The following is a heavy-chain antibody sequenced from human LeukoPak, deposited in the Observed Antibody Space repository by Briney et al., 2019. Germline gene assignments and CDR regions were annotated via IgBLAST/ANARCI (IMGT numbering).Heavy chain of an antibody. CDR2: IYPSDSDT. V-gene: IGHV5-51*01. Sequence: GESLKISCKGSGYSFTSYWIGWVRQMPGKGLEWMGIIYPSDSDTRKSPSFQGQVTISADKSISTAYLQWSSLKASDTAMYYCARHLGESYDDWYYGMDVWGQRTTVTVSS. D-gene: IGHD1-26*01. J-gene: IGHJ6*02. CDR3: ARHLGESYDDWYYGMDV. CDR1: GYSFTSYW.